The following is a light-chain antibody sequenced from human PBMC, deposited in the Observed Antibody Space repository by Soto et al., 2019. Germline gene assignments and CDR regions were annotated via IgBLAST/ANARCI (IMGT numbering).Light chain of an antibody. J-gene: IGLJ2*01. CDR1: SGSVSTSYY. V-gene: IGLV8-61*01. Sequence: QAVVTQEPSFSVSPGGTVTLTCGLSSGSVSTSYYPSWYQQTPGQAPRTPIYSTNTRSSGVPDRFSGSILGNKAALTITGAQADDESDYYCVLYMGSGYVVFGGGTKLTVL. CDR3: VLYMGSGYVV. CDR2: STN.